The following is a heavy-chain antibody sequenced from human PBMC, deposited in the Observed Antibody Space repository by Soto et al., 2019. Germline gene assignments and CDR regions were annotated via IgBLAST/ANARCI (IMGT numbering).Heavy chain of an antibody. CDR2: INHSGST. CDR3: ARVPPRYYSNYVRYWFDP. CDR1: GGSFSGYY. Sequence: QVQLQQWGAGLLKPSETLSLTCAVYGGSFSGYYWSWIRQPPGKGLEWIGEINHSGSTNYNPSLKSRVTISVDTSKNQFSLKLSSVTAADTAVYYCARVPPRYYSNYVRYWFDPWGQGTLVTVSS. J-gene: IGHJ5*02. D-gene: IGHD4-4*01. V-gene: IGHV4-34*01.